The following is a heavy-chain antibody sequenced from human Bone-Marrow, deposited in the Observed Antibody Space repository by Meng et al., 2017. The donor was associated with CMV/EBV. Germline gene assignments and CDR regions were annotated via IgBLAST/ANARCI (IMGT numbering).Heavy chain of an antibody. CDR1: TYSTYW. Sequence: TYSTYWMHLVRQVPGEGLVWVSRINSDGSTSNYADSVKGRFSISRDNAKNTLYLQMNSLRAKDTAVYYCARTSEKLIVGVTGVFDYWGQGILVTVSS. D-gene: IGHD1-26*01. CDR3: ARTSEKLIVGVTGVFDY. CDR2: INSDGSTS. V-gene: IGHV3-74*01. J-gene: IGHJ4*02.